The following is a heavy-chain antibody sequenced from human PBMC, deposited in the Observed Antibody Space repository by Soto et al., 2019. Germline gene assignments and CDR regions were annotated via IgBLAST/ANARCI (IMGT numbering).Heavy chain of an antibody. D-gene: IGHD6-13*01. CDR3: ARGGIAAAGGLFDY. Sequence: EVQLVESGGGLVQPGGSLRLSCAASGFTFSSYSMNWVRQAPGKGLEWVSYISSSSSTIYYADSVKGRFTISRDNAKNSLYLQMDSLRDEDTAVYYCARGGIAAAGGLFDYWGQGTLVTVSS. V-gene: IGHV3-48*02. CDR2: ISSSSSTI. J-gene: IGHJ4*02. CDR1: GFTFSSYS.